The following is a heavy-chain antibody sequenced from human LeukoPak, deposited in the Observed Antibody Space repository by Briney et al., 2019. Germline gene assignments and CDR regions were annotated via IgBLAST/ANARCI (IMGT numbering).Heavy chain of an antibody. CDR1: GGSISSNSYY. Sequence: PSETLSLTCTVSGGSISSNSYYWGWIRQPPGKGLEWIGNIYYSGSTYYNPSLQSRVTISIGTSKNQFSLKLTSVTAADTAVYYCAVGYSYGYGVFGWGQGTLVTVSS. D-gene: IGHD5-18*01. V-gene: IGHV4-39*01. CDR3: AVGYSYGYGVFG. J-gene: IGHJ4*02. CDR2: IYYSGST.